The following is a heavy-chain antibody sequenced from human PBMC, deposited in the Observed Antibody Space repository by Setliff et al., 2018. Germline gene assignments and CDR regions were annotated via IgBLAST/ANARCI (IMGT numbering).Heavy chain of an antibody. CDR2: ISSSSSYI. Sequence: GGSLRLSCAASGFNFNLYNMNWVRQAPGKGLEWVSSISSSSSYIYYADSVQGRFTISRDKSKNTLYLHLSSLRVEDTATYYCARDRGGTNPWFDFWGQGTQVTVSS. CDR3: ARDRGGTNPWFDF. V-gene: IGHV3-21*04. D-gene: IGHD3-3*01. J-gene: IGHJ5*01. CDR1: GFNFNLYN.